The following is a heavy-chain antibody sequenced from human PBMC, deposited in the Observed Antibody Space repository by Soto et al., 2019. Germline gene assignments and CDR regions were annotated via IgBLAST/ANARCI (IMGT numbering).Heavy chain of an antibody. J-gene: IGHJ4*02. CDR2: IWYDESTT. V-gene: IGHV3-33*03. Sequence: GCVRLCGAAAGCVVSGDGMHLVRQAPGKGLEWVAVIWYDESTTNYADSVKGRFTISRDNANDVVFLHMNTMTADDTAVYYCARGGYGLWLNDYWGQGTLVTVSS. CDR1: GCVVSGDG. D-gene: IGHD5-18*01. CDR3: ARGGYGLWLNDY.